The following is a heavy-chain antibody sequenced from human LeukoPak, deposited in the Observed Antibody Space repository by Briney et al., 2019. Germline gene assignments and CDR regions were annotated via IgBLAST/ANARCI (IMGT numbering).Heavy chain of an antibody. CDR1: GGSFSGYN. CDR2: MSNSGSTI. D-gene: IGHD3-10*01. Sequence: LSLTCAVYGGSFSGYNWSWIRQAPGKGLEWVSYMSNSGSTIYYADSVKGRFTISRDNTKNSLYLQMNSLRAEDTAVYYCASVLWFGGIFFDYWGQGTLVTVSS. V-gene: IGHV3-11*01. J-gene: IGHJ4*02. CDR3: ASVLWFGGIFFDY.